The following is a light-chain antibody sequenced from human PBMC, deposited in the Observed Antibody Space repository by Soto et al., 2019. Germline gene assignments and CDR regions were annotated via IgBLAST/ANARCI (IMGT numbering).Light chain of an antibody. CDR1: PSVTNF. Sequence: PGERATLSCRASPSVTNFLAWYQQKPGQAPRLLIYGAFNRAPGIPARFSGSGSGTDFTLTISSLEPEDSAVYYCQPRNVWPPVTFGQGTRREIK. CDR2: GAF. J-gene: IGKJ5*01. CDR3: QPRNVWPPVT. V-gene: IGKV3-11*01.